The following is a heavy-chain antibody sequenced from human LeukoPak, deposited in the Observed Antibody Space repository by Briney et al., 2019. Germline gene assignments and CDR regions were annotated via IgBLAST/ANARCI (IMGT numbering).Heavy chain of an antibody. J-gene: IGHJ5*02. CDR1: GFTFKSYE. CDR3: VRSLTIAVAGTDL. Sequence: PGGSPGLSCSVSGFTFKSYEMNWVRLAPGKGLEWIAYISSGGTTIFYADSVKGRFTVSRDNDKSLLYLQMNSLRADDTATYYCVRSLTIAVAGTDLWGQGTVVTVS. V-gene: IGHV3-48*03. D-gene: IGHD6-19*01. CDR2: ISSGGTTI.